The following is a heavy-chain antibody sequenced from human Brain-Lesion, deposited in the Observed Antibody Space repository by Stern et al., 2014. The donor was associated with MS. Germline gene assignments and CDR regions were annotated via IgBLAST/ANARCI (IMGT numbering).Heavy chain of an antibody. D-gene: IGHD1-14*01. CDR1: GFTFDDYA. Sequence: EVQLVESGGDLVQPGRSLRLSCEAFGFTFDDYAMHWVRQAPGKGLEWVAGISWNMGTIGYADSVKGRFTTSRDNAYSSLYLQMNSLRPEDTALYYCARDITGSSAYFAYWGQGTLVTVSS. V-gene: IGHV3-9*01. CDR2: ISWNMGTI. CDR3: ARDITGSSAYFAY. J-gene: IGHJ4*02.